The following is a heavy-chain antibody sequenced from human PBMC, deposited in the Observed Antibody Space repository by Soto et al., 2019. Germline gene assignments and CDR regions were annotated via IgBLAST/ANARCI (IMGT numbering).Heavy chain of an antibody. CDR3: ARRGEGSGWSTDY. CDR2: INSDGSST. Sequence: VQLVESGGGVVRPGRSLRLSCAASGFTFSSYGMHWVRQAPGKGLVWVSRINSDGSSTSYADSVKGRFTISRDNAKNTLYLQMNSLRAEDTAVYYCARRGEGSGWSTDYWGQGTLVTVSS. J-gene: IGHJ4*02. CDR1: GFTFSSYG. V-gene: IGHV3-74*02. D-gene: IGHD6-19*01.